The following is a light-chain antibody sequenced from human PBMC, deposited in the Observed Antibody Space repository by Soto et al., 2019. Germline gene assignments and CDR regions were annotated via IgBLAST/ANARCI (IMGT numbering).Light chain of an antibody. CDR3: QQYKNWPRT. J-gene: IGKJ1*01. CDR1: QSVSSN. Sequence: EIVMTQSPATLSVSPGERATLSCRSSQSVSSNLAWHQQKPGQAPRLLLYGASTRATGIPARFSGSGSGTEFTLTISSLQSEDVAVYYCQQYKNWPRTFGQGTKVEIQ. CDR2: GAS. V-gene: IGKV3-15*01.